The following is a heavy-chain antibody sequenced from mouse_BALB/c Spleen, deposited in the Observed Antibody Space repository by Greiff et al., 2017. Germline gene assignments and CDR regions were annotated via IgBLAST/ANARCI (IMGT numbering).Heavy chain of an antibody. CDR2: ISSGSSTI. J-gene: IGHJ3*01. CDR1: GFTFSSFG. D-gene: IGHD1-2*01. V-gene: IGHV5-17*02. CDR3: ARDTTTATAY. Sequence: EVHLVESGGGLVQPGGSRKLSCAASGFTFSSFGMHWVRQAPEKGLEWVAYISSGSSTIYYADTVKGRFTISRDNPKNTLFLQMTSLRSEDTAMYYCARDTTTATAYWGQGTLVTVSS.